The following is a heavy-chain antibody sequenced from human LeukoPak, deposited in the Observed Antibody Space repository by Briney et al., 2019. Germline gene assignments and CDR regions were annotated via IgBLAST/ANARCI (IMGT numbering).Heavy chain of an antibody. CDR3: ARIRKVARYFDY. J-gene: IGHJ4*02. CDR2: INHSGST. CDR1: GGSFSGYY. D-gene: IGHD2-15*01. V-gene: IGHV4-34*01. Sequence: SETLSLTCAVYGGSFSGYYWSWIRKPPGKGLEWIGEINHSGSTNYNPSLKSRVTISVDTSKNQFSLKLSSVTAADTAVYYCARIRKVARYFDYWGQGTLVTVSS.